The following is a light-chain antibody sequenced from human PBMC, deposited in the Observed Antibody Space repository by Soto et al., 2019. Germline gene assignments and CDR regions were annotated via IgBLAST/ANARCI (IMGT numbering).Light chain of an antibody. CDR3: QQYGSSSLT. J-gene: IGKJ1*01. CDR1: QSISSSY. CDR2: GAS. V-gene: IGKV3-20*01. Sequence: EIVLTQSPGTLSLSPGNIATLSCRASQSISSSYLAWYQQRPGQAPRLLIYGASSRATGIPDRFSGSGSGTEFTLTISGLEAEDVAVYYCQQYGSSSLTFGQGTKVDIK.